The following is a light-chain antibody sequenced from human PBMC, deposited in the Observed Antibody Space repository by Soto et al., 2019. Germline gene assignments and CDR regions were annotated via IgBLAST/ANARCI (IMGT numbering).Light chain of an antibody. CDR2: DVN. J-gene: IGLJ1*01. V-gene: IGLV2-14*03. CDR3: CSYTSSSTHV. CDR1: SSDVGGYNF. Sequence: QSALTQPRSVSGSPGQSVTISCTGTSSDVGGYNFVSWYQQHPGKVPKLMIFDVNRRPSGVSDRFSGSKSGNTASLTISGLQAEDEGDYYCCSYTSSSTHVFGSGTKVTVL.